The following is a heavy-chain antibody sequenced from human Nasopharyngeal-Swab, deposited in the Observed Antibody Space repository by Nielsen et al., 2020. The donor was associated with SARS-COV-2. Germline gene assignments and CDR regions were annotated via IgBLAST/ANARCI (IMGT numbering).Heavy chain of an antibody. V-gene: IGHV4-34*01. CDR3: ARGQDAYYYMDV. CDR1: GGTLNGFH. D-gene: IGHD2-15*01. CDR2: INDRGSD. J-gene: IGHJ6*03. Sequence: SETLSLTSVVFGGTLNGFHWKWIRQTPGKGREWSGEINDRGSDNYKTSLRSRVTISAGTSNIQFSLKLNSVTAADTAVYYGARGQDAYYYMDVWGEGTTVTVSS.